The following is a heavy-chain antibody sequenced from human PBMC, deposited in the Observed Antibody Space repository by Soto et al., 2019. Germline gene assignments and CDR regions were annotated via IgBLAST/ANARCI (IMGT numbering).Heavy chain of an antibody. V-gene: IGHV4-61*01. CDR2: IYYSGYT. J-gene: IGHJ4*02. CDR3: SRRGVAPAADFDY. D-gene: IGHD2-2*01. Sequence: PSETLSLTCTVSGGSVTNGHYSWSWIRQPPGKGLQWIGYIYYSGYTEYNPSLKSRVTISLDTSKNQFSLKLSSVTAADTAVYYCSRRGVAPAADFDYWGQGTLVTVSS. CDR1: GGSVTNGHYS.